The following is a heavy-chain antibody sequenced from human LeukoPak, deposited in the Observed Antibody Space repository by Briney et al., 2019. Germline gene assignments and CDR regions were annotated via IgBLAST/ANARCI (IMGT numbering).Heavy chain of an antibody. Sequence: PGGSLRLSCAASGIIFSSYAMSWVRQAPGKGLEWVAGISGSGGSTFYADSVKGRFTISRDNSKNTLYLQMNSLRAEDTAVYYCAKGSPHDYGDYVSPFDYWGQGTLVTVSS. CDR3: AKGSPHDYGDYVSPFDY. CDR1: GIIFSSYA. V-gene: IGHV3-23*01. J-gene: IGHJ4*02. CDR2: ISGSGGST. D-gene: IGHD4-17*01.